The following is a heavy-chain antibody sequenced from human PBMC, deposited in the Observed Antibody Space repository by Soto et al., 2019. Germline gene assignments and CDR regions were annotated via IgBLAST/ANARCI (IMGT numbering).Heavy chain of an antibody. CDR1: GYTFTSYY. D-gene: IGHD3-3*01. Sequence: QVGLVQSGAEVKKPGASVKVSCKAAGYTFTSYYMHWVRQAPGQGLEWMGFIHPSGGITTYAQKFQARVTMTSDTSTRTVYMELRTLKSEDTAVYYCARRSIFTWSDAFDIWGQGTMVTVSA. CDR2: IHPSGGIT. J-gene: IGHJ3*02. V-gene: IGHV1-46*01. CDR3: ARRSIFTWSDAFDI.